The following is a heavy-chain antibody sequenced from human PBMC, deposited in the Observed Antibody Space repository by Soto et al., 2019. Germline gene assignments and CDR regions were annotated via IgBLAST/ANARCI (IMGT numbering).Heavy chain of an antibody. V-gene: IGHV4-4*02. CDR2: IYHSGST. CDR1: GFSISSSNW. CDR3: AASPHYGSGSPYYYYYGMDV. J-gene: IGHJ6*02. Sequence: PSETLSLTCAFSGFSISSSNWWSWVRQPPGKGLEWIGEIYHSGSTNYNPSLKSRVTISVDKSKNQFSLKLSSVTAADTAVYYCAASPHYGSGSPYYYYYGMDVWGQGTTVTVSS. D-gene: IGHD3-10*01.